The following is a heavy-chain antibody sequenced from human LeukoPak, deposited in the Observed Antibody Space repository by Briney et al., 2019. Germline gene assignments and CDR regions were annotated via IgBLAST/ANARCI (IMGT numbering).Heavy chain of an antibody. CDR1: GGSFSGYY. CDR3: ARREGVDYVWGSYRNRFDY. CDR2: INHSGST. V-gene: IGHV4-34*01. D-gene: IGHD3-16*02. J-gene: IGHJ4*02. Sequence: SETLSLTCAVYGGSFSGYYWSWIRQPPGKGLEWIGEINHSGSTNYNPSLKSRVTISVDTSKNQFSLKLSSVTAADTAVYYCARREGVDYVWGSYRNRFDYWGQGTLVTVSS.